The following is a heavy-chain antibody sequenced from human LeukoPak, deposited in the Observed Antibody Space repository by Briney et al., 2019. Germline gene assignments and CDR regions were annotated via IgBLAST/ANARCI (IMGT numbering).Heavy chain of an antibody. J-gene: IGHJ4*02. CDR1: GGSISSGSYY. CDR2: IYTSGST. CDR3: ARAPYSSSSGILDY. D-gene: IGHD6-6*01. V-gene: IGHV4-61*02. Sequence: KSSQTLSLTCTVSGGSISSGSYYWSWIRQPAGKGLERIGRIYTSGSTNYNPSLKSRVTLSVDKSKNQYSLNLSSVTAADTAVYYCARAPYSSSSGILDYWGQGTLVTVSS.